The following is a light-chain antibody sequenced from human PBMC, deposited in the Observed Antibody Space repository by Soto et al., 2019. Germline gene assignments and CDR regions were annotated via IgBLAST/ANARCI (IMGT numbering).Light chain of an antibody. V-gene: IGKV1-9*01. CDR1: QGISSY. Sequence: DIQLTQSPSFLSASVGDRVTMSCGASQGISSYLAWYQQKPGKAPKLLIYAASTLQSGVPSRFSGSGSGTEFILTISSLQSEDFAVYYCHEYNTWPWTFGQGTKVDIK. CDR3: HEYNTWPWT. CDR2: AAS. J-gene: IGKJ1*01.